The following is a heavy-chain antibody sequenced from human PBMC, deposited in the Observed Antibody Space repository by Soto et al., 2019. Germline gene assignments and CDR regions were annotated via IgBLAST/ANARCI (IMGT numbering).Heavy chain of an antibody. CDR3: ARDPVCSGVRYYYGMDV. V-gene: IGHV4-31*03. CDR1: GGSISSGGYY. CDR2: IYYSGST. D-gene: IGHD2-15*01. Sequence: QVQLQESGPGLVKPSQTLSLTCTVSGGSISSGGYYWSWIRQHPGKGLEWIGYIYYSGSTYYNPSLKSRVTISVDTSKNQFSLKLSSVTAADTAVYYCARDPVCSGVRYYYGMDVWGQGTTVTVSS. J-gene: IGHJ6*02.